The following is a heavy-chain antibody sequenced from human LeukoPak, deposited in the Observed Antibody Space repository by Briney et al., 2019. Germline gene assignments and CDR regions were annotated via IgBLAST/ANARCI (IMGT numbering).Heavy chain of an antibody. J-gene: IGHJ3*02. Sequence: SETLSLTCTVSGGSISNSVYYWGWIRQPPGKGLEWIGGFYYGGDTYYNPSLKSRVTISVDTSKNHLSLKLTSVTAADTAMYYCTRHTNHSSETPRGAVDIWGQGTMATVSS. CDR3: TRHTNHSSETPRGAVDI. CDR1: GGSISNSVYY. V-gene: IGHV4-39*01. D-gene: IGHD3-22*01. CDR2: FYYGGDT.